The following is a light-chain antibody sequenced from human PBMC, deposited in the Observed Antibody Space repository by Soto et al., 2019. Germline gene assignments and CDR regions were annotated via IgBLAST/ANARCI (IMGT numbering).Light chain of an antibody. V-gene: IGKV1-39*01. CDR3: QQSYSTPWT. CDR2: AAS. Sequence: DIQMTQSPSSLSASVGDRVTITCRASQSISSYLNWYQQKPGKAPKLLIYAASALESGVPSRFSGSGSGTDFTHTISSLQPGDFATYYCQQSYSTPWTFGQGTKVDIK. CDR1: QSISSY. J-gene: IGKJ1*01.